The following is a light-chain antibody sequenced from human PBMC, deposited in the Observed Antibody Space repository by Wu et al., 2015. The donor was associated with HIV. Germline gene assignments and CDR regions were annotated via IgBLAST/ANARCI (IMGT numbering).Light chain of an antibody. J-gene: IGKJ4*01. CDR3: QQRHNWLS. V-gene: IGKV3D-20*02. CDR1: QRVSSSY. CDR2: GAS. Sequence: EIVLTQSPGTLSLSPGERVTLSCRASQRVSSSYLAWYQQKPGQAPRLLIYGASSRATGIPERFTGSGSGTDFTLTISRLEPEDFAVYYCQQRHNWLSFGGGTRVEIK.